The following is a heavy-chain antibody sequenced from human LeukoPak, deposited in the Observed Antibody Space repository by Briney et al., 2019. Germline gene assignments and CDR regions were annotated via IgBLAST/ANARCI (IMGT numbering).Heavy chain of an antibody. D-gene: IGHD3-3*01. V-gene: IGHV4-39*07. CDR2: IYYSGSA. J-gene: IGHJ5*02. CDR1: SGSISSTGYY. Sequence: SETLSLTCTVSSGSISSTGYYWGWIRQPPGKGLEWIGSIYYSGSAYYNPSLKSRVTLSVDTSRNQFSLKLSSVTAADTAVYYCARDKRGENWFDPWGQGTLVTVSS. CDR3: ARDKRGENWFDP.